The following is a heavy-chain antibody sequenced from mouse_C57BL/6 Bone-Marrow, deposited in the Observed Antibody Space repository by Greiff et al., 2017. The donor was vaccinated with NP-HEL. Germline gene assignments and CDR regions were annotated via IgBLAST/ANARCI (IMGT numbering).Heavy chain of an antibody. J-gene: IGHJ2*01. V-gene: IGHV5-16*01. CDR2: INYDGSST. CDR1: GFTFSDYY. CDR3: AREDGYYLFDY. Sequence: EVKLMESEGGLVQPGSSMKLSCTASGFTFSDYYMAWVRQVPEKGLEWVANINYDGSSTYYLDSLKSRFIISRDNAKNILYLQMSSLKSEDTATYYCAREDGYYLFDYWGQGTTLTVSS. D-gene: IGHD2-3*01.